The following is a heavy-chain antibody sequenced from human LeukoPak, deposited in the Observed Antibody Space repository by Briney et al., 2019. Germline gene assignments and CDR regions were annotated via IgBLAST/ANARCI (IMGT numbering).Heavy chain of an antibody. CDR2: INAENGDT. D-gene: IGHD1-14*01. V-gene: IGHV1-3*01. CDR3: ARDQYNVIDS. J-gene: IGHJ4*02. Sequence: ASVKVSCKASGYRFTGYNIDWVRQAPGQRPEWMGRINAENGDTKYSQKFQGRVTITRDTFASTSYIELSSLRSEDTAVYYCARDQYNVIDSWGQGTLVTVSS. CDR1: GYRFTGYN.